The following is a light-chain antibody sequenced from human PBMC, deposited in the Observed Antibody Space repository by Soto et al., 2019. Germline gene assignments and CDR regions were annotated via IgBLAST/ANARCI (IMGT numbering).Light chain of an antibody. CDR2: DVS. CDR3: SSYTTSNTRQIV. CDR1: SSDVANDKF. V-gene: IGLV2-14*03. J-gene: IGLJ1*01. Sequence: QSVLAQPASVSGSPGQSINVSCTGASSDVANDKFVSWYQQHPGKAPKLMIYDVSNRPSGVSNRFSGSKSGNTASLTISGLQPEDEADYYCSSYTTSNTRQIVFGTGTKVTVL.